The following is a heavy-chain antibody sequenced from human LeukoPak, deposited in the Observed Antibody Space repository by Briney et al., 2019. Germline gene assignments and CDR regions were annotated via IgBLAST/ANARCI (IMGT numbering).Heavy chain of an antibody. CDR1: GVSISSYY. Sequence: SETLSLTCTVSGVSISSYYWSWIRQPPGKGLEWIGYIYHSGTTNYNPSLKSRVTISVDTSKSQFSLKLSSVTAADAAIYYCARNIVGPRQVDYWGQGTLVTVSS. J-gene: IGHJ4*02. D-gene: IGHD1-26*01. CDR2: IYHSGTT. CDR3: ARNIVGPRQVDY. V-gene: IGHV4-59*01.